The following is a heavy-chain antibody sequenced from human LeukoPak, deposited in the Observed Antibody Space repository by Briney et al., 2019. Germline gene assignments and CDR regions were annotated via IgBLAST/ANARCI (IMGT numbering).Heavy chain of an antibody. Sequence: SETLSLTCTVSGGSISSYYWSWIRQPPGKGLEWIGYIYYSGSTNYNPSLKSRVTISVDTSKNQFSLKLSSVTAADTAVYYCARAVVVVPAARRAHAFDIWGQGTMVTVSS. V-gene: IGHV4-59*08. CDR1: GGSISSYY. CDR2: IYYSGST. D-gene: IGHD2-2*01. J-gene: IGHJ3*02. CDR3: ARAVVVVPAARRAHAFDI.